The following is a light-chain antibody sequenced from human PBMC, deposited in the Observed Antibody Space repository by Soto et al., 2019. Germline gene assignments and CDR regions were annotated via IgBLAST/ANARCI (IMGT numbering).Light chain of an antibody. CDR2: GAS. J-gene: IGKJ2*01. CDR3: QQYPGYT. CDR1: QSVSSSY. Sequence: EIVLTQSPGTLSLSPGERATLSCRASQSVSSSYLAWYHQKPGQAPRLLIYGASGRATGIPDRFSGSGSGTDFNLTISRLEPEDFAVYYCQQYPGYTFGQGTKLEIK. V-gene: IGKV3-20*01.